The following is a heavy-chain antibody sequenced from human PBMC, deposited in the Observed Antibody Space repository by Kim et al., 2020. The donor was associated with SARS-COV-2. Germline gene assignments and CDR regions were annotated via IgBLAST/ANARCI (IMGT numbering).Heavy chain of an antibody. CDR2: ISGSGGST. CDR1: GFTFSSYA. V-gene: IGHV3-23*01. J-gene: IGHJ6*02. CDR3: AKSHSNYASNYYYYGMDV. Sequence: GGSLRLSCAASGFTFSSYAMSWVRQAPGKGLEWVSAISGSGGSTYYADSVKGRFTISRDNSKNTLYLQMNSLRAEDTAVYYCAKSHSNYASNYYYYGMDVWGQGTTVTVSS. D-gene: IGHD4-4*01.